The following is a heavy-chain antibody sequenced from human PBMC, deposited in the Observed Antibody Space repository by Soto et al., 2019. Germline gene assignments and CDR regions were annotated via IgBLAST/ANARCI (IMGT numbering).Heavy chain of an antibody. CDR1: GGSISSYY. J-gene: IGHJ4*02. V-gene: IGHV4-59*01. CDR2: IYYSGST. CDR3: ARAVSGWYYFDY. D-gene: IGHD6-19*01. Sequence: SETLSLTCTVSGGSISSYYWSWIRQPPGKGLEWIGYIYYSGSTNYNPSLKSRVTISVDTSKNQFSLKLSSVTAADTAVYYCARAVSGWYYFDYWGQGTLVPVSS.